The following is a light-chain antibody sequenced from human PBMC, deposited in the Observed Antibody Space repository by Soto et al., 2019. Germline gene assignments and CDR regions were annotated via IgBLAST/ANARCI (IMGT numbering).Light chain of an antibody. Sequence: EIVMTQSPDTLSVSPGERATLSCRASQSVSGNLAWHQQKPGQPPRLLIYGASTRATGIPARFSGSGSGTEFTLTISSLQSEDFAVYYCQQYNNWTLTFGGGTKVEIK. CDR3: QQYNNWTLT. CDR1: QSVSGN. CDR2: GAS. J-gene: IGKJ4*01. V-gene: IGKV3-15*01.